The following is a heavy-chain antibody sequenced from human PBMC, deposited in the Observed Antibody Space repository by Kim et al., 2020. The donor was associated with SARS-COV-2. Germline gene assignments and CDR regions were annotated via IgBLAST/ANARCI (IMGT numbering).Heavy chain of an antibody. D-gene: IGHD6-19*01. CDR1: GYTFTGYY. V-gene: IGHV1-2*02. Sequence: ASVKVSCKASGYTFTGYYMHWVRQAPGQGLEWMGWINPNSGGTNYAQKFQGRVTMTRDTSISTAYMELSRLRSDDTAVYYCARDGEQWLAEPLSLDYWGQGTLVTVSS. J-gene: IGHJ4*02. CDR2: INPNSGGT. CDR3: ARDGEQWLAEPLSLDY.